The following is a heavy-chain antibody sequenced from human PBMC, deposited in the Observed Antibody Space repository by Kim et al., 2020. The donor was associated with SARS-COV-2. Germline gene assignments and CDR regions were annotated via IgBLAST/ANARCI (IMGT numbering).Heavy chain of an antibody. Sequence: SERYYVDSVKGRFTISRDNAKNSLYLQMNSLRAEDTAVYYCAPRAGPFDYWGQGTLVTVSS. CDR2: SER. V-gene: IGHV3-7*01. J-gene: IGHJ4*02. CDR3: APRAGPFDY. D-gene: IGHD6-13*01.